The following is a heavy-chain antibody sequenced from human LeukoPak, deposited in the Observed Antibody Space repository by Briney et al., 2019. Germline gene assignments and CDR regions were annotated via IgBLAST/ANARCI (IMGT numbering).Heavy chain of an antibody. D-gene: IGHD6-19*01. CDR3: ARDLSSSGWSFDY. CDR2: INSDGRST. V-gene: IGHV3-74*01. Sequence: GGSLRLSCAASGFTFSNYWMHWVRQAPGKGLVWVSRINSDGRSTNYADFVKGRFTISRDNAKNTLFLQMNSLRAEDAAVYYCARDLSSSGWSFDYWGQGTLVTVSS. J-gene: IGHJ4*02. CDR1: GFTFSNYW.